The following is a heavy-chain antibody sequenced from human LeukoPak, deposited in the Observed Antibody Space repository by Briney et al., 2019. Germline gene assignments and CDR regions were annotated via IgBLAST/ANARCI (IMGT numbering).Heavy chain of an antibody. Sequence: KPSETLSLTCAVYGESFSGYYWGWVRQPAGKGLEWIGEINHSGSTNYNPSLKSRVTISVDTSKNQFSLKLSSVIAADTAVYYCASNYYDSSGFVYRGQGTLVTLSS. J-gene: IGHJ4*02. CDR3: ASNYYDSSGFVY. CDR1: GESFSGYY. D-gene: IGHD3-22*01. CDR2: INHSGST. V-gene: IGHV4-34*01.